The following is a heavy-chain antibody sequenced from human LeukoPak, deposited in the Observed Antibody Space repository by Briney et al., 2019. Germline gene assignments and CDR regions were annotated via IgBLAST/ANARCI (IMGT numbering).Heavy chain of an antibody. J-gene: IGHJ4*02. Sequence: ASVKVSCKASGYTFTGYYMHWVRQAPGQGLEWMGWINPNGGGTNYAQKFQGWVTMTRDTSISTAYMELSRLRSDDTAVYYCASGEDYYGSGSLDYWGQGTLVTVSS. CDR3: ASGEDYYGSGSLDY. D-gene: IGHD3-10*01. CDR1: GYTFTGYY. V-gene: IGHV1-2*04. CDR2: INPNGGGT.